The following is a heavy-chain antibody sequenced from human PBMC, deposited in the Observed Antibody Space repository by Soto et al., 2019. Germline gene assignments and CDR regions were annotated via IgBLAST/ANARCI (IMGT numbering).Heavy chain of an antibody. CDR1: GHIFSNYW. J-gene: IGHJ4*02. Sequence: SGESLKISCKGSGHIFSNYWIGWVRQMPGKGLEWMGIIYPGDSDTRYSPSFQGQVTITVDKSINTAYLQWSRLKASDTAIYYCARQRLWGTSGYYYFENWGQGTLVTVSS. V-gene: IGHV5-51*01. D-gene: IGHD3-22*01. CDR3: ARQRLWGTSGYYYFEN. CDR2: IYPGDSDT.